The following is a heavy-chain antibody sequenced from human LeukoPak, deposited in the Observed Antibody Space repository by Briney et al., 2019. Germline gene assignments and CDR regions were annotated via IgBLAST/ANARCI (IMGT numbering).Heavy chain of an antibody. Sequence: ASVKVSCKASGYTFTSYGISWVRQAPGQGLEWMGWISAYNGNTNYAQKLQGRVTMTTDTSASTAYMELRSLRSDDTPVYCCARDVVAGAGYYFDYWGQGTLVTVSS. CDR3: ARDVVAGAGYYFDY. J-gene: IGHJ4*02. V-gene: IGHV1-18*01. CDR2: ISAYNGNT. CDR1: GYTFTSYG. D-gene: IGHD2-21*01.